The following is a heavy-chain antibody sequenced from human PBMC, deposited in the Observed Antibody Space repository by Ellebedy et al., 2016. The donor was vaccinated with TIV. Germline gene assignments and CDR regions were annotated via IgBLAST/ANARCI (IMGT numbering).Heavy chain of an antibody. CDR3: ASLGVRYCSGGSCYEASDY. V-gene: IGHV3-48*04. Sequence: GESLKISCAASGFTFSSFSMNWVRQAPGKGLESVSYISSSSDTIYYADSVKGRFTISRDNAKNSLYLQMNSLRAEDTAVYYCASLGVRYCSGGSCYEASDYWGQGTLGTVSS. J-gene: IGHJ4*02. D-gene: IGHD2-15*01. CDR2: ISSSSDTI. CDR1: GFTFSSFS.